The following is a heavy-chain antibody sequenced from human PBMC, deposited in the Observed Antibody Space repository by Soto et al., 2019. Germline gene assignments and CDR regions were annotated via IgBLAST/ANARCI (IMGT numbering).Heavy chain of an antibody. CDR3: ARGITLPTPLDY. J-gene: IGHJ4*02. D-gene: IGHD1-20*01. CDR2: INAGNGNT. Sequence: QVQLVQSGAEEKKPGASVKVSCKASGYTFTTYAMHWVRQAPGQRLEWMGWINAGNGNTKYSQKCQGRGTITRDTSASTAYMELSSLRSEDTAVYYCARGITLPTPLDYWGQGTLVTVSS. V-gene: IGHV1-3*05. CDR1: GYTFTTYA.